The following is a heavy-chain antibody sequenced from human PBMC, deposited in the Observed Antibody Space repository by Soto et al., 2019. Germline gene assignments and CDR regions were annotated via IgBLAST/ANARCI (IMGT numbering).Heavy chain of an antibody. CDR3: AIGGSNYCKVAFDI. Sequence: QLQQWGAGLLKPSETMSLTCVVSGGSFSTYDYNWVRQSPGKGRACLGYINHSGSNNYSPSLKSGGTMSLDTSKNPFALMRTSVTAADTAVYYCAIGGSNYCKVAFDIWGQVTMVTVSS. D-gene: IGHD1-26*01. CDR1: GGSFSTYD. J-gene: IGHJ3*02. CDR2: INHSGSN. V-gene: IGHV4-34*01.